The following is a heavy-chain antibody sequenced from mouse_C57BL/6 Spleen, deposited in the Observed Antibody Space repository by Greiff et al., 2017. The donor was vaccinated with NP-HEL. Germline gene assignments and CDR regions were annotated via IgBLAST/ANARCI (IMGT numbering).Heavy chain of an antibody. CDR1: GFTFSSYG. Sequence: EVKLVESGGDLVKPGGSLKLSCAASGFTFSSYGMSWVRQTPDKRLEWVATISSGGSYTYYPDSVKGRFTISRDNAKNTLYLQMSSLKSEDTAMYYCAPFYDGYYGFAYWGQGTLVTVSA. CDR3: APFYDGYYGFAY. V-gene: IGHV5-6*01. D-gene: IGHD2-3*01. J-gene: IGHJ3*01. CDR2: ISSGGSYT.